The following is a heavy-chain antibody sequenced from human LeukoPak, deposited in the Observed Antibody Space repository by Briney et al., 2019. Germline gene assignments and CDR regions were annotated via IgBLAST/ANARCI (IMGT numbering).Heavy chain of an antibody. V-gene: IGHV1-8*01. J-gene: IGHJ4*02. D-gene: IGHD6-19*01. CDR2: MNPNSGNT. CDR3: ATDRVYRSSGGSWGFFDY. CDR1: GYTFTSYD. Sequence: ASVKVSCKASGYTFTSYDINWVRQATGQGLEWMGWMNPNSGNTGYAQKFQGRVTMTEDTSADTAYMELTSLRSEDTAVYFCATDRVYRSSGGSWGFFDYWGQGTLVIVSS.